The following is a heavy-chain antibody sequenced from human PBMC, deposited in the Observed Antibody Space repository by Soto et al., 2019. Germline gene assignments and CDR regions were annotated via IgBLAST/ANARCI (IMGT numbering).Heavy chain of an antibody. D-gene: IGHD2-2*01. CDR3: ARQDRGTSSYYYFDF. J-gene: IGHJ4*02. CDR1: AGSISSSNYY. CDR2: INYSGDT. V-gene: IGHV4-39*01. Sequence: QLQLQESGPGVVKPSETLSLTCSVSAGSISSSNYYWGWIRQPPGQGLECIATINYSGDTYYSAYLRGRVSISVDTSKDLFSLNLSSVTAADTAMYYCARQDRGTSSYYYFDFWGQGTLVTVSS.